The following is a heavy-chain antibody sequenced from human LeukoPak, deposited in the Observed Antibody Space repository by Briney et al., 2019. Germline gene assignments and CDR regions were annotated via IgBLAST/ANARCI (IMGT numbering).Heavy chain of an antibody. CDR1: GYTFTSYY. Sequence: ASVRVSCKASGYTFTSYYMHWVRQAPGQGLEWMGRINSDSGDTNYAQDSLGRVTMTRDTSISTAYMELSSLRFDDTAVYFCAREASTTGHLFDYWGQGTLVTVSS. V-gene: IGHV1-2*02. D-gene: IGHD1-1*01. CDR3: AREASTTGHLFDY. CDR2: INSDSGDT. J-gene: IGHJ4*02.